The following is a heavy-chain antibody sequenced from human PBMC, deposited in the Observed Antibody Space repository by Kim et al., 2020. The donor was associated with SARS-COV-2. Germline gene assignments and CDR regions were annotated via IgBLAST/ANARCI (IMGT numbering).Heavy chain of an antibody. CDR2: IYHSGST. J-gene: IGHJ5*02. CDR3: ATSIVVVPAARGNWFDP. CDR1: GGSISSSNW. Sequence: SETLSLTCAVSGGSISSSNWWSWVRQPPGKGLEWIGEIYHSGSTNYNPSLKSRVTISVDKSKNQFSLKLSSVTAADTAVYYCATSIVVVPAARGNWFDPWGQGTLVTVSS. D-gene: IGHD2-2*01. V-gene: IGHV4-4*02.